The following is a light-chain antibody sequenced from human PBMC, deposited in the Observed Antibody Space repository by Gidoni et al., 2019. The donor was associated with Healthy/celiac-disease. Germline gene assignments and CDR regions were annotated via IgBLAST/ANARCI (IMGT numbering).Light chain of an antibody. J-gene: IGLJ2*01. V-gene: IGLV1-51*01. Sequence: QSVLPQPPSVSAAPGQKVTISCSGSSSNIGNNYVSWYQQLPGTAPKLLIYDNNKRPSGIPDRFSGSKSGTSATLGITGLQTGDEADYYCGTWDSSLSGLVFGGGTKLTVL. CDR2: DNN. CDR1: SSNIGNNY. CDR3: GTWDSSLSGLV.